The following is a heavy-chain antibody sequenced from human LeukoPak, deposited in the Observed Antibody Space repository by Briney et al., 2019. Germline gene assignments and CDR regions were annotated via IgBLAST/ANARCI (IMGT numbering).Heavy chain of an antibody. CDR3: AGRYGDYVGSPFDY. CDR2: IYYSGST. V-gene: IGHV4-59*08. J-gene: IGHJ4*02. Sequence: SETLSLTCTVSGGSISSYYWSWIRQPPGKGLELIGYIYYSGSTNYNPSLKSRVTISVDTSKNQSSLKLSSVTAADTAVYYCAGRYGDYVGSPFDYWGQGTLVTVSS. CDR1: GGSISSYY. D-gene: IGHD4-17*01.